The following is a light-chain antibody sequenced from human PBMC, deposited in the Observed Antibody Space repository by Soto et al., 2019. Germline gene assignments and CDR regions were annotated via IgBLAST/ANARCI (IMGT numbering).Light chain of an antibody. Sequence: QSALTQPPSASGSPGQSVTISCTGTSSDVGGYNFVSWYQQHPGQAPKLMIYEVNKRPSGVPDRFSASKSGNTASLTVSGLQAEDEADYYCSSNVGSNNYVFGTGTQLTVL. CDR1: SSDVGGYNF. V-gene: IGLV2-8*01. CDR2: EVN. CDR3: SSNVGSNNYV. J-gene: IGLJ1*01.